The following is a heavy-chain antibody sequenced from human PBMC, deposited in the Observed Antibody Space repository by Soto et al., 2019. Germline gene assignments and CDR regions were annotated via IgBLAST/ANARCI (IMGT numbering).Heavy chain of an antibody. D-gene: IGHD6-19*01. J-gene: IGHJ4*02. CDR3: ARRCSSSGCLDF. V-gene: IGHV4-59*08. CDR2: VFYTGST. CDR1: GGSINSFY. Sequence: SETLSLTCTVSGGSINSFYWTWIRQPPGKGLEWIGYVFYTGSTNYNASLKSRVTISVATSKKQFSLELSSVTAADTAVYYCARRCSSSGCLDFWGQGTLVTVSS.